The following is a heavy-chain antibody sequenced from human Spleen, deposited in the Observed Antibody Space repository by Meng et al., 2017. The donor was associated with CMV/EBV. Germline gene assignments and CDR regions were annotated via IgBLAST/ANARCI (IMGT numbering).Heavy chain of an antibody. D-gene: IGHD6-13*01. Sequence: TSSSHWGSWVRQPPGKGLEWIGEISHSGSTNYNPSLKSRVTISVDKSKNQFSLKLSSVTAADTAVYYCARVAAAAGGRYYYYGMDVWGQGTTVTVSS. J-gene: IGHJ6*02. CDR3: ARVAAAAGGRYYYYGMDV. CDR2: ISHSGST. CDR1: TSSSHW. V-gene: IGHV4-4*02.